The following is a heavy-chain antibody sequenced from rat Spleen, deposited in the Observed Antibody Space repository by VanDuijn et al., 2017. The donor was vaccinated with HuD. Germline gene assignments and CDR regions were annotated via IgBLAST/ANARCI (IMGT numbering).Heavy chain of an antibody. CDR1: GFTFSNYG. D-gene: IGHD1-5*01. V-gene: IGHV5-29*01. Sequence: EVQLVESGGGLVQPGRSLKLSCAASGFTFSNYGMAWVRQAPTKGLEWVATISYDGSSTYYRDSVKGRFTITRDNAKNTQYLQMDSLRSEDTATYYCARLRYNPFDYWGQGVMVTVSS. CDR3: ARLRYNPFDY. CDR2: ISYDGSST. J-gene: IGHJ2*01.